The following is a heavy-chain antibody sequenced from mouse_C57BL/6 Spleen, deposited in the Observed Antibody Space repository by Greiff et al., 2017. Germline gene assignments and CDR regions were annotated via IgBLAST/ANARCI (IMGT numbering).Heavy chain of an antibody. CDR3: ATGYYFDY. CDR2: INPSTGGT. J-gene: IGHJ2*01. CDR1: GYSFTGYY. Sequence: EVQLQQSGPELVKPGASVKISCKASGYSFTGYYMNWVKQSPEKSLEWIGEINPSTGGTTYNQKFKAKATLTVDKSSSTAYMQLKSLTSEDSAVYYCATGYYFDYWGQGTTLTVSS. V-gene: IGHV1-42*01.